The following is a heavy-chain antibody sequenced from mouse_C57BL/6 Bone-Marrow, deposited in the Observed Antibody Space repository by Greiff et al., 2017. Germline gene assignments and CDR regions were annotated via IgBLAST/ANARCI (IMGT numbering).Heavy chain of an antibody. CDR1: GYAFTNYL. CDR2: INPGSGGT. D-gene: IGHD1-1*01. CDR3: ASPYYYGRSSWFAY. V-gene: IGHV1-54*01. Sequence: VQLQQSGAELVRPGTSVKVSCKASGYAFTNYLIEWVKQRPGQGLEWIGVINPGSGGTNYNEKFKGKATLTADKSSSTAYMQLSSLTSEDSAVYFCASPYYYGRSSWFAYWGQGTLVTVSA. J-gene: IGHJ3*01.